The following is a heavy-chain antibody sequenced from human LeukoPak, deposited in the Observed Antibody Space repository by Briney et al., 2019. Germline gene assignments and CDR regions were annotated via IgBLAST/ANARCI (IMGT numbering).Heavy chain of an antibody. D-gene: IGHD6-19*01. Sequence: SETLSLTCTVSGDSISSYYWSWIRQPPGKGLEWIGYIYYSGSTNYNPSLKSRVTISVDTSKNQFPLKLSSVTAADTAVYHCARGGYSSGWYLDYWGQGTLVTVSS. CDR1: GDSISSYY. J-gene: IGHJ4*02. V-gene: IGHV4-59*01. CDR2: IYYSGST. CDR3: ARGGYSSGWYLDY.